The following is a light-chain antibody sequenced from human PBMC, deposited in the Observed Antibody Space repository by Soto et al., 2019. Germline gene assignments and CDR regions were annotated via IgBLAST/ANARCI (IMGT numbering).Light chain of an antibody. Sequence: DIQMTQSPSTLSASIGDRVTITCRASQSITTFLAWYQQKPGKAPQILIYDASKLEPGVPSRLSGGGSGTESTLTISSLQPHDFATYYCQQYSTYPLNSGRGTKVDI. CDR3: QQYSTYPLN. J-gene: IGKJ4*01. CDR1: QSITTF. V-gene: IGKV1-5*01. CDR2: DAS.